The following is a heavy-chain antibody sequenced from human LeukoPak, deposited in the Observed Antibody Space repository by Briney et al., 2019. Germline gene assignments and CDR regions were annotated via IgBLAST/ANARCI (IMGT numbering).Heavy chain of an antibody. CDR3: ARGGSPLLADIVVVVAATPGGYFDY. CDR2: INHSGST. V-gene: IGHV4-34*01. D-gene: IGHD2-15*01. J-gene: IGHJ4*02. Sequence: SETLSLTCAVYGGSFSGYYWSWIRQPPGKGLEWIGEINHSGSTNYNPSLKSRVTISVDTSKNQFSLKLSSVTAADTAVYYCARGGSPLLADIVVVVAATPGGYFDYWGQGTLVTVSS. CDR1: GGSFSGYY.